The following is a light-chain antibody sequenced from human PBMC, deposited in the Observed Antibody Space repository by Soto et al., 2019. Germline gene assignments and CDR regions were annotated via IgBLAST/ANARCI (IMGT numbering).Light chain of an antibody. CDR1: RSIRSY. J-gene: IGKJ5*01. CDR3: QQSFSTPPIT. Sequence: PMTQSPSSLSASVGDRVTITCRASRSIRSYLNWYQHKPGKAPKLLIYASSTLQSGVPSRFSGSGSGTDFTLTISSLQPEDFATYYCQQSFSTPPITFGQGTRPEIK. V-gene: IGKV1-39*01. CDR2: ASS.